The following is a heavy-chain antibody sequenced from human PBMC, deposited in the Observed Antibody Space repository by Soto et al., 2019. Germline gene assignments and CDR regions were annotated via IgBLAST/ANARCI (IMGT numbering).Heavy chain of an antibody. CDR3: ARASKAYSSRSQLDY. J-gene: IGHJ4*02. D-gene: IGHD6-13*01. Sequence: SETLSLTCTVSGVSIDYHYWNWIRQPPGKGLEWIGYVYHSGSTKYSPSLESRVTISVDTSKNQFYLKMSYVTAADTAVYYCARASKAYSSRSQLDYWGQGALVTV. CDR2: VYHSGST. CDR1: GVSIDYHY. V-gene: IGHV4-59*11.